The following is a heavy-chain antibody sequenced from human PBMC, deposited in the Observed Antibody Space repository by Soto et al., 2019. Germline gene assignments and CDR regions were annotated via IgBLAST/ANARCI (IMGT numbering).Heavy chain of an antibody. CDR1: GYRFNSYG. CDR3: ARDIGTDLGVTSGRFHP. D-gene: IGHD2-21*02. J-gene: IGHJ5*02. CDR2: ISAYNGNT. Sequence: QVQLVQSGGEVKKPGASVKISCKASGYRFNSYGLTWVRQAPGRGLEWMGWISAYNGNTDYAQKLQGRVTMTTDTSTSTVYMEVRSLTSDDTAVYYCARDIGTDLGVTSGRFHPWGQGTLITVSS. V-gene: IGHV1-18*01.